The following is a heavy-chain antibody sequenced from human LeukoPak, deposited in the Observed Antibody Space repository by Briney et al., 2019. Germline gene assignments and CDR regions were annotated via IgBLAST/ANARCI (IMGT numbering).Heavy chain of an antibody. J-gene: IGHJ4*02. CDR1: GITFSDAW. Sequence: GGSLRLSCEASGITFSDAWMSWVRQVPGKGLEWIALLKSKTDGETSDYAAPVKGRFTVSRNDAENKLFLQMDSLKIDDTAVYYCIANLDYWGQGTLVTVSS. D-gene: IGHD1-1*01. CDR3: IANLDY. V-gene: IGHV3-15*01. CDR2: LKSKTDGETS.